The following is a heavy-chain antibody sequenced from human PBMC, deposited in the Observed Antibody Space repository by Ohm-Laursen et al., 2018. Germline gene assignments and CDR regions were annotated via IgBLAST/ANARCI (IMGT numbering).Heavy chain of an antibody. CDR2: ISYDGSNE. CDR3: AKPHDYGGMGYFEY. D-gene: IGHD4-23*01. V-gene: IGHV3-30*18. Sequence: CLRLSCAASGFNFNNYGMHWVRQVPGKGPEWLSFISYDGSNEYFADSVKGRFTISRDNSKNTLYLQLNRLTLEDTAVYHCAKPHDYGGMGYFEYWGQGTLVTVSS. J-gene: IGHJ4*02. CDR1: GFNFNNYG.